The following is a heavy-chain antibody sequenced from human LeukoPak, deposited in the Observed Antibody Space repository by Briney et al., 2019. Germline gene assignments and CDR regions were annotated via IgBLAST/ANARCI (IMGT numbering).Heavy chain of an antibody. Sequence: SETLSLTCAVYGGSFSGYYWSWIRQPPGKGLEWIGEINHSGSTNYNPSLKSRVTISVDTSKNQFSLKLSSVTAADTAVYYCAREGNGDYFFDYWGQGTLVTVSS. V-gene: IGHV4-34*01. D-gene: IGHD4-17*01. J-gene: IGHJ4*02. CDR3: AREGNGDYFFDY. CDR1: GGSFSGYY. CDR2: INHSGST.